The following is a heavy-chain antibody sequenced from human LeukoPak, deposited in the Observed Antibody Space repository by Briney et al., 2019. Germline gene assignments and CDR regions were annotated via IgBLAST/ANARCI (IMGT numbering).Heavy chain of an antibody. D-gene: IGHD6-19*01. J-gene: IGHJ3*02. CDR2: IYYSGST. CDR1: GGSISSYY. Sequence: SETLSLTCTVSGGSISSYYWSWIRQPPGKGLEWIGYIYYSGSTNYNPSLKSRVTISVDTSKNQFSLKLSSVTAADTAVYYCARSSSGWPELPKNAFDIWGQGTMVTVSS. CDR3: ARSSSGWPELPKNAFDI. V-gene: IGHV4-59*01.